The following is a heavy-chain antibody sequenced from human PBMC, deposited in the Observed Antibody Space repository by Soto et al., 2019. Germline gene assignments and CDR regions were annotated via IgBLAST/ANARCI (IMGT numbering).Heavy chain of an antibody. CDR1: GYTLTNYG. CDR2: ISAYNGHA. CDR3: TREGYCSSIMCYGGYDYMDV. J-gene: IGHJ6*03. V-gene: IGHV1-18*01. D-gene: IGHD2-2*01. Sequence: QVQLVQSGGEVKNPGASVKVSCKAFGYTLTNYGISWVRQAPGQGLEWMGWISAYNGHANYAQKFQGRVRLTTDRPTSTAYVELRGVGSDDTAEYYCTREGYCSSIMCYGGYDYMDVWGKGTTV.